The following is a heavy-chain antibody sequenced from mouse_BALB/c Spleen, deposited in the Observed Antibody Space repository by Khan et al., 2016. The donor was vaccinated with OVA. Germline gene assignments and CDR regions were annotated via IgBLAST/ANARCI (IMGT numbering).Heavy chain of an antibody. J-gene: IGHJ2*01. CDR2: INPRSGYT. CDR3: ARDRIDY. Sequence: QVQLQQSGAELAKPGASVKMSCKASGYTFSNYWIHWVKQRPGQGLEWIGYINPRSGYTYYNQTFTDKATLTTDNSSSTAYMQLSSLTSEDSAVYYCARDRIDYWGQGTTLTVSS. V-gene: IGHV1-7*01. CDR1: GYTFSNYW.